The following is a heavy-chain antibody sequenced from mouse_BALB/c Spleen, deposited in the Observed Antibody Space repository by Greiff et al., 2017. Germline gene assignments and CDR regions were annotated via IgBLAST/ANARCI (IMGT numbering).Heavy chain of an antibody. CDR1: GFTFTDYY. CDR3: ARERGFDYGVEEYYCTMDY. J-gene: IGHJ4*01. CDR2: IRNKANGYTA. Sequence: EVMLVESGGGLVQPGGSLRLSCATSGFTFTDYYMSWVRQPPGKALEWLGFIRNKANGYTAEYSASVKGRFTISRDNSQSILYLQMNTLRAEDSATCYCARERGFDYGVEEYYCTMDYWGQGTSVTVSS. V-gene: IGHV7-3*02. D-gene: IGHD2-4*01.